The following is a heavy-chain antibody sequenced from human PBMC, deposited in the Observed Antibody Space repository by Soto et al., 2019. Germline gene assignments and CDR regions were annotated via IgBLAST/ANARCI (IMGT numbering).Heavy chain of an antibody. CDR2: ISPIYDAA. D-gene: IGHD2-8*02. Sequence: QVQLVQSGAEVKKPGSSVKVSCEASGGTFSNYVISWLRQAPGQGPEWMGVISPIYDAANYARKFRGRVTITADKSTNTAYMELISLKSEDTAIYYCARYWTAGTFYGAFDVWGQGTMVIVSP. CDR3: ARYWTAGTFYGAFDV. V-gene: IGHV1-69*06. CDR1: GGTFSNYV. J-gene: IGHJ3*01.